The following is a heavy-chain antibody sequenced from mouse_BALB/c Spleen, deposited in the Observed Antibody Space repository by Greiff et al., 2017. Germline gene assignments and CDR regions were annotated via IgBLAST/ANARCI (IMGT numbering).Heavy chain of an antibody. Sequence: QVQLQQPGAELVKPGASVKLSCKASGYTFTSYWMHWVKQRPGQGLEWIGEIDPSDSYTNYNQKFKGKATLTVDKSSSTAYMQLSSLTSEDSAVYYCARSNGYDYGAWFAYWGQGTLVTVSA. D-gene: IGHD2-4*01. CDR1: GYTFTSYW. CDR2: IDPSDSYT. CDR3: ARSNGYDYGAWFAY. J-gene: IGHJ3*01. V-gene: IGHV1-69*02.